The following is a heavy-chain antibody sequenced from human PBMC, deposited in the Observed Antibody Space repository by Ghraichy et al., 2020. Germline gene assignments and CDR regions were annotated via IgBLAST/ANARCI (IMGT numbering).Heavy chain of an antibody. CDR3: ARGGRYYSFDY. CDR2: ISSAASTI. J-gene: IGHJ4*02. D-gene: IGHD1-26*01. Sequence: GGSLRLSCAASGFTFSDFEMNWVRQAPGKGLEWVSYISSAASTIYYADSVKGRFTISRDNAKNSLYLQMNSLRAEDTAVYYCARGGRYYSFDYWGQGTLVIVSS. V-gene: IGHV3-48*03. CDR1: GFTFSDFE.